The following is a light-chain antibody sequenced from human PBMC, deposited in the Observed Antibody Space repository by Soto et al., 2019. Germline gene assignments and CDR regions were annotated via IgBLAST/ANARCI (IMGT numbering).Light chain of an antibody. V-gene: IGLV1-40*01. CDR3: HSYDSSLSAVV. Sequence: QSVLTQPPSVSGAPGQRVTISCTGTSSNIGAGYDVHWYQQLPGKAPTLLVYSNNDRPSGVPDRFSGSKSGTSASLAITGLQADDEADYYCHSYDSSLSAVVFGGGTKLTVL. J-gene: IGLJ3*02. CDR2: SNN. CDR1: SSNIGAGYD.